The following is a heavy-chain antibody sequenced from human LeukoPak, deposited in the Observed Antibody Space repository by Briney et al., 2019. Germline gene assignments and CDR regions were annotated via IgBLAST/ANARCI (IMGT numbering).Heavy chain of an antibody. V-gene: IGHV4-31*03. CDR1: GGSISSGGYY. CDR3: AREGRLRGRAFDI. D-gene: IGHD5-12*01. Sequence: SETLSLTCTVSGGSISSGGYYWSWIRQHPGKGLEWIGYIYYSGSTYYNPSLKSRVTISADTSKNQFSLKLSSVTAADTAVYYCAREGRLRGRAFDIWGQGTMVTVSS. CDR2: IYYSGST. J-gene: IGHJ3*02.